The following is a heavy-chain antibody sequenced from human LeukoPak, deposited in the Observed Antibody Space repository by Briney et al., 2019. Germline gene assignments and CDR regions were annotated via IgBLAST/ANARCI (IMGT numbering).Heavy chain of an antibody. V-gene: IGHV4-39*01. J-gene: IGHJ4*02. CDR1: GGSISSSSYY. CDR3: ARLLIGD. D-gene: IGHD4-17*01. CDR2: IYYSGST. Sequence: SETLSLTCTVSGGSISSSSYYWGWIRQPPGKGLEWIGSIYYSGSTYYNPSLKSRVTISVDTSKNQFSLKLSSVTAADTAVYYCARLLIGDWGQGTLVTVPS.